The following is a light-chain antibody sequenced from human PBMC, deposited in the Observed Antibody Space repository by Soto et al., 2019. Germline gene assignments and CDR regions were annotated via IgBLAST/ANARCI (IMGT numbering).Light chain of an antibody. CDR3: QSYDSSLSGVV. J-gene: IGLJ1*01. CDR1: SSNIGAGFD. CDR2: GNN. Sequence: QSVLTQPPSVSGAPGQRLTISCTGGSSNIGAGFDIHWYQQLPGAAPKLLMYGNNNRPSGVPDRFSGSKSGTSASLAITGLQAEDEADYYCQSYDSSLSGVVFGTGTKLTVL. V-gene: IGLV1-40*01.